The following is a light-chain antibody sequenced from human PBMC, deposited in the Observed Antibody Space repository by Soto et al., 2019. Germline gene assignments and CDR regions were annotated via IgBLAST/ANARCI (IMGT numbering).Light chain of an antibody. CDR1: QVISNY. CDR2: GAS. J-gene: IGKJ4*01. Sequence: DIQMPQSPSSLSASVGDRVTITCRASQVISNYLAWYQQKPGKVPKLLIYGASTVQLGVPSRFSGSGSGTDFTLTISSLQPEDVATYYCQKYNSAPLTFGGGTKVDIK. CDR3: QKYNSAPLT. V-gene: IGKV1-27*01.